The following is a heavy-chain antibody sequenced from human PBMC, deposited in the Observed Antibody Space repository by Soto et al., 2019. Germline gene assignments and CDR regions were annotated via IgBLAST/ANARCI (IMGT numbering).Heavy chain of an antibody. Sequence: SETLSLTCAVYGQSFADYYWTWIRQSPGKGLEWIGEINHSARSNYNPSLGSRVTRSVDTSQNQFSLRLSSVTAADTAVYYCARGRSTRRWLTSYPRFEHWGQVTLVAVSS. V-gene: IGHV4-34*01. CDR2: INHSARS. J-gene: IGHJ4*02. CDR3: ARGRSTRRWLTSYPRFEH. D-gene: IGHD5-12*01. CDR1: GQSFADYY.